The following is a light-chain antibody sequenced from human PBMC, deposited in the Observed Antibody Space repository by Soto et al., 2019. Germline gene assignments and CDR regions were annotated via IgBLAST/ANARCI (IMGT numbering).Light chain of an antibody. CDR2: GAS. V-gene: IGKV3-20*01. Sequence: EIVLTQSPATLSLSPGESATLSCRASQSVSSDYLAWYQQKPGQAPRLLIYGASTRAAGIPDRFSGSGSGTDFTLTISRLEPEDFAVYYCQQYGSSGTFGQGNQGGYQ. CDR1: QSVSSDY. J-gene: IGKJ1*01. CDR3: QQYGSSGT.